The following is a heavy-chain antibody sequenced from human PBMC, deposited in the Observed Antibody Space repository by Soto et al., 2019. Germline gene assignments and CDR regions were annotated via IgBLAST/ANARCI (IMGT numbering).Heavy chain of an antibody. CDR1: GFTFSTYT. CDR2: FSGRGSET. D-gene: IGHD6-19*01. J-gene: IGHJ4*02. Sequence: GGSLRLSCAASGFTFSTYTMIWVRQAPGKGLEWVSAFSGRGSETYYADSVKGRFTISRDNSKSTLYLQMSSLRAEDTAIYYCARDRSSIYFDYWGQGTQVTVSS. CDR3: ARDRSSIYFDY. V-gene: IGHV3-23*01.